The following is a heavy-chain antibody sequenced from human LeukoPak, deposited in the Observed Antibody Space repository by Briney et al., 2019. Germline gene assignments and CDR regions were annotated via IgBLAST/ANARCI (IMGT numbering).Heavy chain of an antibody. CDR1: GGSISSSSYY. J-gene: IGHJ4*02. CDR3: ARKERGYSYALDY. D-gene: IGHD5-18*01. V-gene: IGHV4-39*07. CDR2: IYYSGST. Sequence: SETLSLTCTVSGGSISSSSYYWGWIRQPPGKGLEWIGSIYYSGSTYYNPSLKSRVTISVDTSKNQFSLKLSSVTAADTAVYYCARKERGYSYALDYWGQGTLVTVSS.